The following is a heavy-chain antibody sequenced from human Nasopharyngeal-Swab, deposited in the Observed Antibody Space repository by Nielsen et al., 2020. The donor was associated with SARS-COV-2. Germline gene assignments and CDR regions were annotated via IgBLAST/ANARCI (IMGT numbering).Heavy chain of an antibody. CDR3: ARDQVTAMVPLYYYYYGMDV. D-gene: IGHD5-18*01. CDR2: ISGSGGSI. CDR1: GFTFSSYA. Sequence: GGSLRLSCAASGFTFSSYAMSWVRQAPGKGLEWVSAISGSGGSIYYADSVKGRFTISRDNAKNSLYLQMNSLRAEDTAVYYCARDQVTAMVPLYYYYYGMDVWGQGTTVTVSS. J-gene: IGHJ6*02. V-gene: IGHV3-23*01.